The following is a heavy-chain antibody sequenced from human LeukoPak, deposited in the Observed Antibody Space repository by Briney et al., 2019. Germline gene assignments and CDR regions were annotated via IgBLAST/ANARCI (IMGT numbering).Heavy chain of an antibody. CDR2: VYYSGST. CDR3: ARDDNCSSTCNWFDP. V-gene: IGHV4-59*12. J-gene: IGHJ5*02. Sequence: SETLSLTCTVSGDFITAYYWSWIRQPPGKGLEWIGYVYYSGSTEYNPSLRGRVTISLEMSKQQFSLKLSSVTAADTAVYYCARDDNCSSTCNWFDPWGQGTLVTVSS. CDR1: GDFITAYY. D-gene: IGHD2-2*01.